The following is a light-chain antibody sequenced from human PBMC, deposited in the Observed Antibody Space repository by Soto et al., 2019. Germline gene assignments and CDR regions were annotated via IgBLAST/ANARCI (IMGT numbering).Light chain of an antibody. CDR3: GTWDTKLSAVV. CDR1: SSNVGNNF. J-gene: IGLJ2*01. CDR2: DNN. Sequence: QSVLTQPPSVSAAPGQKVTISCSGSSSNVGNNFVSWYQQFPGTAPKLLIFDNNQRPSGIPDRFFGSKSGTSATLVITGPQTGDEAVYYCGTWDTKLSAVVFGGGTKLTVL. V-gene: IGLV1-51*01.